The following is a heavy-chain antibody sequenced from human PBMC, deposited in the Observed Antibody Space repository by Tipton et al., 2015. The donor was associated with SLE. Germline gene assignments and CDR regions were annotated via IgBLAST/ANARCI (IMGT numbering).Heavy chain of an antibody. V-gene: IGHV3-66*02. CDR2: IYSGGYT. CDR1: GFTVRSNY. D-gene: IGHD3-22*01. J-gene: IGHJ4*02. CDR3: ARDYDSSGYSPFGF. Sequence: GSLRLSCVASGFTVRSNYMSWVRQAPGKGLEWISVIYSGGYTYYADSVKGRFIISRDDSKNTVYLQMNSLRVEDTAVYYCARDYDSSGYSPFGFWGQGTLVTVSS.